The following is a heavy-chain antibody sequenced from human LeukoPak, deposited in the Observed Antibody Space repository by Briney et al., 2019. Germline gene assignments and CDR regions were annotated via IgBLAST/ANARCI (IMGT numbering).Heavy chain of an antibody. V-gene: IGHV4-30-4*08. CDR1: GGSISSGDYY. CDR3: ARFGSDYDFWCGSPNNAFDI. Sequence: PSQTLSLTCTVSGGSISSGDYYWSWIRQPPGKGLEWIGYIYYSGSTYYNPSLKSRVTISVDTSKNQFSLKLSSVTAADTAVYYCARFGSDYDFWCGSPNNAFDIWGQGTMVTVSS. J-gene: IGHJ3*02. D-gene: IGHD3-3*01. CDR2: IYYSGST.